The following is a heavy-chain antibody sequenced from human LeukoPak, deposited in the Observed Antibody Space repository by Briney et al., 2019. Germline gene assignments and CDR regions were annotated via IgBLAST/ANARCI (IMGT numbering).Heavy chain of an antibody. Sequence: GGSLRLSCAASGFTLSSYAMHWVRQAPGKGLEWVAVISYDGSNKYYADSVKGRFTISRDNSKNTLYLQMNSLRAEDTAVYYCARERDTAFDYWGQGTLVTVSS. D-gene: IGHD5-18*01. CDR2: ISYDGSNK. V-gene: IGHV3-30-3*01. CDR1: GFTLSSYA. J-gene: IGHJ4*02. CDR3: ARERDTAFDY.